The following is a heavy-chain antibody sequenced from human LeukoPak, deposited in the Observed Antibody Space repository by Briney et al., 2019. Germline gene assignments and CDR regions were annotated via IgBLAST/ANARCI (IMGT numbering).Heavy chain of an antibody. Sequence: GESLKLSCQGSGYRFTSNWIAWVRQMPGKGLEWMGIIYPGDSDTRYSPSFQGQVTISADKSISTTYLQWSSLKASDTAMYYCARDGYCNYWAFDYWGQGTLVTVSS. CDR3: ARDGYCNYWAFDY. D-gene: IGHD2/OR15-2a*01. CDR2: IYPGDSDT. CDR1: GYRFTSNW. J-gene: IGHJ4*02. V-gene: IGHV5-51*01.